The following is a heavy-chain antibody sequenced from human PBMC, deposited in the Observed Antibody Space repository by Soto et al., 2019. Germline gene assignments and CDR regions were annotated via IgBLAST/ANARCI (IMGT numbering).Heavy chain of an antibody. Sequence: QVQLVQSGAEVKKPGPSVKVSCTASGDTFRNYAFTWVRQAPGQGLEWMGTIIPLFSKRYAQKFQGRVTMTADESTSTVYMDLSSLKSDDTAVYYCARDPGIAVVGRGTSFEHWGQGTLVTVSS. CDR3: ARDPGIAVVGRGTSFEH. V-gene: IGHV1-69*18. D-gene: IGHD6-19*01. CDR2: IIPLFSK. J-gene: IGHJ4*02. CDR1: GDTFRNYA.